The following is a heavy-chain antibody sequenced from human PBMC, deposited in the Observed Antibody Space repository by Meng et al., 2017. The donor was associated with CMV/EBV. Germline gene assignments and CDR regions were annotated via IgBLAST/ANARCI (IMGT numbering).Heavy chain of an antibody. D-gene: IGHD3-3*01. CDR1: GFTFSSYA. CDR2: ISGSGGST. V-gene: IGHV3-23*01. J-gene: IGHJ5*02. Sequence: GGSLRLSCAASGFTFSSYAMSWVRQAPGKGLEWVSAISGSGGSTYYADSVKGRFTISRDNSKNTLYLQMNSLRAEDTAVYYCARGLVTYYDFWIGNHKTNWFDPWGQGTLVTVSS. CDR3: ARGLVTYYDFWIGNHKTNWFDP.